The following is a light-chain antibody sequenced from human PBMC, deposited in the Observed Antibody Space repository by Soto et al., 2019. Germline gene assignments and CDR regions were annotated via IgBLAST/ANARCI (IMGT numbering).Light chain of an antibody. CDR3: QQYGSSPRN. Sequence: EIVLTQSPGTLPLSPWERATLSCRASQSVSSSYLAWYQQKPRQTTRLLISGASSRATGIPARFSGSGSGTGFTLTISRLESDDFAVYYCQQYGSSPRNFGPGTKVDIK. V-gene: IGKV3-20*01. CDR1: QSVSSSY. CDR2: GAS. J-gene: IGKJ3*01.